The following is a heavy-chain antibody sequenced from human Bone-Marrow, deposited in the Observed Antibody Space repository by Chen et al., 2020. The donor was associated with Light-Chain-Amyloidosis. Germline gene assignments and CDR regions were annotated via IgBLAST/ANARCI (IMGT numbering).Heavy chain of an antibody. Sequence: QVQLQESGPGLVKPSQTLSITCTVSGGSINSASYYWGWIRQHPGKGLEWIGYMYYRWSTYYNPSLGSRVTISLDTSQNQFSLRLNSVTAADTAVYYCARATVVTSAIGFFDSWGQGTLVTVSS. D-gene: IGHD2-2*02. CDR2: MYYRWST. CDR1: GGSINSASYY. CDR3: ARATVVTSAIGFFDS. J-gene: IGHJ4*02. V-gene: IGHV4-31*03.